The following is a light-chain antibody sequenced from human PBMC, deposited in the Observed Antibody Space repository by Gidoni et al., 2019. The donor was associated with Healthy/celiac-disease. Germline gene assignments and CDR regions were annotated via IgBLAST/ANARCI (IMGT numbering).Light chain of an antibody. CDR3: QQSYSNPYT. V-gene: IGKV1-8*01. CDR1: QGISSY. CDR2: AAS. Sequence: AIRMNQHPSSLSASTGDRVTITCRASQGISSYLYWYQQKPGKAPKLLIYAASTLQSGVPSRFSGSGSGTDFTLTISCLQSEDFATYYCQQSYSNPYTFXQXTKLEIK. J-gene: IGKJ2*01.